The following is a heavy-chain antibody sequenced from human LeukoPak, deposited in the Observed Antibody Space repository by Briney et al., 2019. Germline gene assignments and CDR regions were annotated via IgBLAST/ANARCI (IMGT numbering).Heavy chain of an antibody. D-gene: IGHD4-17*01. Sequence: SETLSLTCAVYGGSFSGYYWSWIRQPPGKGLEWIGEINHSGSTNYNPSPKSRVTISVDTSKNKFSLKLSSVTAADTAVYYCARLGVVTTVTGIDYWGQGTLVTVSP. CDR3: ARLGVVTTVTGIDY. CDR1: GGSFSGYY. V-gene: IGHV4-34*01. J-gene: IGHJ4*02. CDR2: INHSGST.